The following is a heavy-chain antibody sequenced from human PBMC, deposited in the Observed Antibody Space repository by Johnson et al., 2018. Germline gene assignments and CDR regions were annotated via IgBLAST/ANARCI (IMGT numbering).Heavy chain of an antibody. D-gene: IGHD3-3*01. V-gene: IGHV3-30*03. CDR3: ASSGDYDFWGYYYGMDV. CDR2: ISYDGSNK. Sequence: VQLVESGGGVVQPGRSLRLSCAASGFTFSSYGMHWVRQAPGKGLEWVAVISYDGSNKYYADSVKGRFTISRDNSKNTLYLQMNSLRAEDTAVYYCASSGDYDFWGYYYGMDVWGQGTTVTVSS. J-gene: IGHJ6*02. CDR1: GFTFSSYG.